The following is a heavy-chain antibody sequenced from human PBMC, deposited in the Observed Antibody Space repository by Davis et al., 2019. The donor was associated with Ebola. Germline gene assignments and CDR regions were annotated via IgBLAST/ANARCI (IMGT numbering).Heavy chain of an antibody. J-gene: IGHJ4*02. Sequence: ASVQVSCKASGYTFTGYYMHWVRQAPGHGLEWMGWINPNSGGTNYAQKFQGRVTMTRDTSISTAYMELSRLRFDDTAVYYCARGLGDSGSYPLDNWGQGTLVTVSS. D-gene: IGHD1-26*01. CDR1: GYTFTGYY. CDR3: ARGLGDSGSYPLDN. CDR2: INPNSGGT. V-gene: IGHV1-2*02.